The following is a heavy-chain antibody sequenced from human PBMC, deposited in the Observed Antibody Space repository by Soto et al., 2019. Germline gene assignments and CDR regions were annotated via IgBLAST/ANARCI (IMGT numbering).Heavy chain of an antibody. CDR2: IYQSGTT. CDR1: GGSISSGVHS. Sequence: SETLSLTCTASGGSISSGVHSWNWIQQSPGQGLEWIGNIYQSGTTHYNPSLQSRVTISVDDSKNQFSLKLTSVTVADTAVYYCAKDPEWELPNYYFDYWGQGTLVTVSS. V-gene: IGHV4-30-2*06. D-gene: IGHD1-26*01. CDR3: AKDPEWELPNYYFDY. J-gene: IGHJ4*02.